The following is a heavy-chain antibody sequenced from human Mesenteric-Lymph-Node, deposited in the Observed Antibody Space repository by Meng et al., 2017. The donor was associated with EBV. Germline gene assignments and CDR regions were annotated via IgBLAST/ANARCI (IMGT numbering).Heavy chain of an antibody. CDR1: GYTFTKYG. CDR3: ARGHARIYNNGWASVFEY. V-gene: IGHV1-18*01. J-gene: IGHJ4*02. CDR2: ISVPNGDS. Sequence: QVPLVQSGPEVKNPGASVKVSCKTSGYTFTKYGLCWLRQAPGQGLEWMGCISVPNGDSDYAQELQGRVTITTDTSTNTAYMELRSLRSDDTAVYYCARGHARIYNNGWASVFEYWGQGTLVTVSS. D-gene: IGHD6-19*01.